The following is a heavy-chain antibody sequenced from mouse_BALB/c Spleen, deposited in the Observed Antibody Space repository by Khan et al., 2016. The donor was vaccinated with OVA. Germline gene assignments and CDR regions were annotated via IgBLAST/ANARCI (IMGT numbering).Heavy chain of an antibody. CDR1: GYTFTNYV. CDR3: AREASNCDFSFAY. J-gene: IGHJ3*01. Sequence: VQLKQSGPDLVKPGASVKMSCKASGYTFTNYVIHWVKQKPGQGLEWIGYINPYNDGIRYNEKFKGKATLTSDKYSSTAYMELSSLTSEDAAFYYCAREASNCDFSFAYWGQGTLVTVSA. V-gene: IGHV1S136*01. D-gene: IGHD4-1*01. CDR2: INPYNDGI.